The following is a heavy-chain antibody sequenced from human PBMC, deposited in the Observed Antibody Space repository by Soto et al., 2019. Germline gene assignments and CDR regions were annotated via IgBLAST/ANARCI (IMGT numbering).Heavy chain of an antibody. J-gene: IGHJ4*02. D-gene: IGHD4-17*01. CDR3: AKDRGPLMTTVVTPFHFDY. CDR2: ISYDGSNK. CDR1: GFTFSSYG. V-gene: IGHV3-30*18. Sequence: QVQLVESGGGVVQPGRSLRLSCAASGFTFSSYGMHWVRQAPGKGLEWVAVISYDGSNKYYADSVKGRFTISRDNSKNTLYLQMNSLRAEDTAVYYCAKDRGPLMTTVVTPFHFDYWGQGTLVTVSS.